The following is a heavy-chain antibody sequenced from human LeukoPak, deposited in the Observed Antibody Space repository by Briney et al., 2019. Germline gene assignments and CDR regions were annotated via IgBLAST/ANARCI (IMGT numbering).Heavy chain of an antibody. CDR1: GFTFSSYA. D-gene: IGHD3-22*01. CDR2: ISGSGGST. J-gene: IGHJ4*02. Sequence: GGSLRLSCAASGFTFSSYAMSWVRQAPGKGLEWVSAISGSGGSTYYADSVKGRFTISRDNSKNTLYLQMNSLRAEDTAVYYCAKDLSGPSYYYDSSGYYRGRYFDYWGQGTLVTVPS. V-gene: IGHV3-23*01. CDR3: AKDLSGPSYYYDSSGYYRGRYFDY.